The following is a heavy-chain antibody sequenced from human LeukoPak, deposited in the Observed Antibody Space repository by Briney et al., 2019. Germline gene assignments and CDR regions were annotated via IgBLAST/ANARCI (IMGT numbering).Heavy chain of an antibody. CDR1: GYTFTSYG. V-gene: IGHV1-18*01. CDR3: ARSYCSSTSCYVGYYGMDV. Sequence: ASVTVSCTASGYTFTSYGISWVRQAPGQGLEWMGWISAYNGNTNYAQKLQGRVTMTTDTSTSTAYMELRSLRSDDTAVYYCARSYCSSTSCYVGYYGMDVWGQGTTVTVSS. J-gene: IGHJ6*02. CDR2: ISAYNGNT. D-gene: IGHD2-2*01.